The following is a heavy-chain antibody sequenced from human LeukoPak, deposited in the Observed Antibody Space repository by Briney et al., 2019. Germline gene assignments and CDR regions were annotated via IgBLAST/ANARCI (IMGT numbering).Heavy chain of an antibody. J-gene: IGHJ5*02. V-gene: IGHV3-30*02. Sequence: PGGSLRLSCAASGFTFSSYGMHWVRQAPGKGLEWVAFIRYDGSNKYYADSVKGRFTISRDNSKNTLYLQMNSLRAEDTAVYYCARDRVWSGYLKGGNWFDPWGQGTLVTVSS. CDR3: ARDRVWSGYLKGGNWFDP. D-gene: IGHD3-3*01. CDR2: IRYDGSNK. CDR1: GFTFSSYG.